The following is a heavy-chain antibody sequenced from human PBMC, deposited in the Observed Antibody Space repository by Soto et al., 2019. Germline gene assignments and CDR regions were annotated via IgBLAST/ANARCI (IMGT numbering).Heavy chain of an antibody. CDR3: AGLYPYESSGYHLNY. Sequence: PSETLSLTCTVSGSSISSGGYYWSWIRQHPGKGLEWIGYIYYSGSTYYNPSLKSRVTISVDTSKNQFSLKLRSVTAADTAVFYCAGLYPYESSGYHLNYWGQGALVTVSS. V-gene: IGHV4-31*03. J-gene: IGHJ4*02. CDR1: GSSISSGGYY. CDR2: IYYSGST. D-gene: IGHD3-22*01.